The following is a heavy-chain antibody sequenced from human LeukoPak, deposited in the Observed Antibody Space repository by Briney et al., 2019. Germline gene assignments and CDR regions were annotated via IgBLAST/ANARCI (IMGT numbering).Heavy chain of an antibody. Sequence: ASVKVSCKASGYTFTSYGISWVRQAPGQGLEWMGWISAYNGNTNFAHKLQGRVTITTDTSTSTAYRELRSLRSDDTAVYYCARDCSGGTCYTSYWGQGTLVTVSS. CDR2: ISAYNGNT. CDR3: ARDCSGGTCYTSY. D-gene: IGHD2-15*01. CDR1: GYTFTSYG. J-gene: IGHJ4*02. V-gene: IGHV1-18*01.